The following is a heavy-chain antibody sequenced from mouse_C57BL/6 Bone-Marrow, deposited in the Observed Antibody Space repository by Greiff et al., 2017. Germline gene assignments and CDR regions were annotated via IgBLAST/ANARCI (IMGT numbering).Heavy chain of an antibody. J-gene: IGHJ2*01. Sequence: VQLQQSGAELVRPGASVKLSCTASGFNIKDYYMHWVKQRPEQGLEWIGRIDPEDGDTEYAPKFQGKATMTADTSSNTAYLQLSSLTSEDTAVYYCTTNYGSSYYCDYWGQGTTLTVSS. CDR3: TTNYGSSYYCDY. D-gene: IGHD1-1*01. CDR1: GFNIKDYY. CDR2: IDPEDGDT. V-gene: IGHV14-1*01.